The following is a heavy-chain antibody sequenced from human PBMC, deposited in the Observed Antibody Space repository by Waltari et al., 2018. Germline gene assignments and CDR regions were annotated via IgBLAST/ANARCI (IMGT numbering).Heavy chain of an antibody. D-gene: IGHD2-15*01. CDR3: AGDQSCGGNPSAFDI. CDR1: GGSFSSYY. V-gene: IGHV4-59*01. J-gene: IGHJ3*02. CDR2: IYYSGGT. Sequence: QVQLQESGPGLVKPSETLSLTCTVPGGSFSSYYWSCIRHPPGKGLEWVGYIYYSGGTTYYPSLKSRGTISVDTSKNQVFLKQSSVTAADTAVYYCAGDQSCGGNPSAFDIWGQGTMVIVSS.